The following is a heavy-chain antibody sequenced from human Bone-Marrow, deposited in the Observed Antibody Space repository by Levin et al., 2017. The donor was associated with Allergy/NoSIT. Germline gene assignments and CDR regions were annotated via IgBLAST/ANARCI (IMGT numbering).Heavy chain of an antibody. V-gene: IGHV4-39*01. CDR2: IYYTGST. CDR3: VASGQQRAYYYYSGMDV. J-gene: IGHJ6*02. CDR1: GASISTATYY. D-gene: IGHD6-13*01. Sequence: SETLSLTCTISGASISTATYYWGWIRQPPGKGLEWIGTIYYTGSTSYNPSLNSRVTFSVDTSKTQFSLNLSSVTAADTAVYYCVASGQQRAYYYYSGMDVWGQGTTVTVSS.